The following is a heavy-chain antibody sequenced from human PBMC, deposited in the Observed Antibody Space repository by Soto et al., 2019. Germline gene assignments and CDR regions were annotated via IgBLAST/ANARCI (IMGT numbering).Heavy chain of an antibody. V-gene: IGHV4-34*09. Sequence: SETLSLTCAVYGGSFSGYYWTWIRQPPGTGLEWIGYIYYSGFTYYNPSLKSRVTISVDTSKNQFSLKLSSVTAADTAVYYCARSVFPWGQGTLVTVSS. CDR3: ARSVFP. CDR2: IYYSGFT. CDR1: GGSFSGYY. J-gene: IGHJ5*02.